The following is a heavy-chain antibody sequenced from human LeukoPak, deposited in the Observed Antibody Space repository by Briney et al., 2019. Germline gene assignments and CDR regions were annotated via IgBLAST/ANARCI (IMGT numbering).Heavy chain of an antibody. CDR1: GDSVSSNSAT. D-gene: IGHD6-13*01. V-gene: IGHV6-1*01. CDR3: ARSAAGTLDY. J-gene: IGHJ4*02. CDR2: TYYKSKWYN. Sequence: SQTHSLTCAISGDSVSSNSATWNWIRQSPSRGLEWLGRTYYKSKWYNDYAISVRSRITINPDTSKNQFSLHLNSVTPEDTAVYYCARSAAGTLDYWGQGTLVTVSS.